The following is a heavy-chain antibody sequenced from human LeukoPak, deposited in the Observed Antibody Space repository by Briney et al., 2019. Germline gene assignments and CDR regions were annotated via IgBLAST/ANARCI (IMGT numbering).Heavy chain of an antibody. D-gene: IGHD3-10*01. Sequence: QTGGSLRLSCAASGFTFSSYGMHWVRQAPGKGLEWVAFIRYDGSNKYYADSVKGRFTISRDNSKNTLYLQMNSLRAEDTAVYYCAKEARGTDYGSGSYSDYWGQGTLVTVSS. CDR1: GFTFSSYG. J-gene: IGHJ4*02. V-gene: IGHV3-30*02. CDR3: AKEARGTDYGSGSYSDY. CDR2: IRYDGSNK.